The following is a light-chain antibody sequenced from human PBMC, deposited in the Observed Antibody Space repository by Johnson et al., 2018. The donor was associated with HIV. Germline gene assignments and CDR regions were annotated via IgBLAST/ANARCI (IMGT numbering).Light chain of an antibody. Sequence: QSVLTQPPSVSAAPGQKVTISCSGSSSDMGNYAVSWYQQLPGTAPKLLIYENNKRPSGIPDRFSGSKSGTSATLGITGLKTGDEADYYCGTWDSSLSAGRVFGTGTKVTVL. CDR1: SSDMGNYA. CDR3: GTWDSSLSAGRV. V-gene: IGLV1-51*02. J-gene: IGLJ1*01. CDR2: ENN.